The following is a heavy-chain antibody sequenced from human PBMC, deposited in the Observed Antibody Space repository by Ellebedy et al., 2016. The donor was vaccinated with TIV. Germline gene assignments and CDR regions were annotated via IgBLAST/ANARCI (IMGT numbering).Heavy chain of an antibody. CDR2: IIPIFGTA. D-gene: IGHD6-13*01. J-gene: IGHJ3*02. CDR3: AANDAQLVRVLFAFDI. CDR1: GGTFSSYA. Sequence: AASVKVSCKASGGTFSSYAISWVRQAPGQGLEWMGGIIPIFGTANYAQKFQGRVTIPADESTSTAYMELSSLRSEDTAVYYCAANDAQLVRVLFAFDIWGQGTMVTVSS. V-gene: IGHV1-69*13.